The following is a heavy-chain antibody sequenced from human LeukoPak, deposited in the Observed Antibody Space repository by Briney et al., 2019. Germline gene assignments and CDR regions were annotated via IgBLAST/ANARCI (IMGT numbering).Heavy chain of an antibody. CDR3: TGGATTPVY. CDR2: ITPNSGGT. D-gene: IGHD5-12*01. Sequence: ASVKVSCKASGYTFTGFYMHWVRQVPGQGLEWMGWITPNSGGTNYALKFQGRVTMTRDTSISTAFMELSRLTSDDTAVYYCTGGATTPVYWGQGTLVTVSS. CDR1: GYTFTGFY. V-gene: IGHV1-2*02. J-gene: IGHJ4*02.